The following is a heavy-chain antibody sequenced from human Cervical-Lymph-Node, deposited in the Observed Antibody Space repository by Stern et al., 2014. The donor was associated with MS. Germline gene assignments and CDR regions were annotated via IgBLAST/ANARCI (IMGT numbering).Heavy chain of an antibody. Sequence: EVQLVESGGGLIQPGGSLRLSCAAPGFTVSNNYMSWVRQAPGKGLEWVSLIYTGDSTYYAGSVKGRFTISSDSSKNKLFLLMNSLRAEDRAVYYCARAIFGVNTAAMAPDAFDTWGQGTMVTVSS. J-gene: IGHJ3*02. CDR2: IYTGDST. D-gene: IGHD3-3*01. CDR1: GFTVSNNY. CDR3: ARAIFGVNTAAMAPDAFDT. V-gene: IGHV3-53*01.